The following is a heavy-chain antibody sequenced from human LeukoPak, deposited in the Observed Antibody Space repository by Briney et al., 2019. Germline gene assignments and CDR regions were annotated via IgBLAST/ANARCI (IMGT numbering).Heavy chain of an antibody. CDR3: ARGVVTVASLYYYYYGMDV. V-gene: IGHV1-69*04. J-gene: IGHJ6*02. D-gene: IGHD2-21*02. CDR2: IIPILGIA. CDR1: GGTFSSYA. Sequence: ASVKVSCKASGGTFSSYAISWVRQAPGQGLEWMGRIIPILGIANYAQKFQGRVTITADKSTSTAYMELSSLRSEDTAVYYCARGVVTVASLYYYYYGMDVWGQGTTVTVSS.